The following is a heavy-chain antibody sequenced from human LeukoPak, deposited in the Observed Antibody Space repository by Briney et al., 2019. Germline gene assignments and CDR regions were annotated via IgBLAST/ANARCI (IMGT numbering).Heavy chain of an antibody. J-gene: IGHJ4*02. CDR1: GGSFSGCY. D-gene: IGHD1-26*01. Sequence: PSETLSLTCAVYGGSFSGCYWSWIRQPPGKGLEWIGEINHSGSTNYNPSLKSRVTISVDTSKNQFSLKLSSVTAADTAVYYCARDLIVGATRGFYFDYWGQGTLVTVSS. V-gene: IGHV4-34*01. CDR3: ARDLIVGATRGFYFDY. CDR2: INHSGST.